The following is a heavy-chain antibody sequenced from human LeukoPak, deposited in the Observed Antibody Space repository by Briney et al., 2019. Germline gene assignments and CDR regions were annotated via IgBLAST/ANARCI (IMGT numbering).Heavy chain of an antibody. V-gene: IGHV5-51*01. CDR2: IYPGDSDT. CDR3: ARLFSGDFWSVYFFDY. J-gene: IGHJ4*02. D-gene: IGHD3-3*01. Sequence: GESLKISCKGSGYSFTSYWIGWVRQMPGKGLEWMGIIYPGDSDTRYSPSFQGQVTISADKSISTAYLQWSSLKASDTAMYYCARLFSGDFWSVYFFDYWGQGTLVTVSS. CDR1: GYSFTSYW.